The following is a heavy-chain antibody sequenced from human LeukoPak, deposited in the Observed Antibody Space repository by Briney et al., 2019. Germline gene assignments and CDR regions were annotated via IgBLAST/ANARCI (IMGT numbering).Heavy chain of an antibody. V-gene: IGHV3-48*01. CDR1: GFTFSSYS. J-gene: IGHJ4*02. Sequence: GGSLRLTCAASGFTFSSYSMNWVRQAPGKGLEWVSYISSSSSTIYYADSVKGRFTISRDNSKNTLYLQMNSLRAEDTAVYYCAKKSGSYRNFDYWGQGTLVTVSS. D-gene: IGHD1-26*01. CDR3: AKKSGSYRNFDY. CDR2: ISSSSSTI.